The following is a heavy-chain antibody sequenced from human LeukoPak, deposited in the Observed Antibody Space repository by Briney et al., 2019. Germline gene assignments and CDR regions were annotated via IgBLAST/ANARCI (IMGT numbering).Heavy chain of an antibody. CDR3: ARSAVTSHHDY. CDR1: GGSISSGGYS. D-gene: IGHD4-17*01. V-gene: IGHV4-31*03. Sequence: SETLSLTCTVSGGSISSGGYSWSWIRQHPGKGLEWIGYIYYSGSTYYNPSLKSRVTISVDTSKNQFSLKLSSVTAADTAVYYCARSAVTSHHDYWGQGTLVTVSS. J-gene: IGHJ4*02. CDR2: IYYSGST.